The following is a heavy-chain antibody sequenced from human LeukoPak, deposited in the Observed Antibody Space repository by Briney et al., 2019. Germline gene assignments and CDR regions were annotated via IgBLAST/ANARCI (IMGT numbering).Heavy chain of an antibody. CDR3: AIYSNYEDYYYYYYMDV. Sequence: SETLSLTCIVSGGSISSSSYYWGWIRQPPGTGLEWIGSIYHSGSTYYNPSLKSRVTISVDTSKNQFSLKLSSVTTADTAVYYCAIYSNYEDYYYYYYMDVWGKGTTVTVSS. CDR1: GGSISSSSYY. V-gene: IGHV4-39*07. J-gene: IGHJ6*03. CDR2: IYHSGST. D-gene: IGHD4-11*01.